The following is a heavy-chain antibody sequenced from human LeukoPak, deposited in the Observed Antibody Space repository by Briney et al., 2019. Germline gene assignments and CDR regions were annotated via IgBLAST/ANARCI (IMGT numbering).Heavy chain of an antibody. Sequence: SETLSLTCTVSGGSISSSSYYWGWIRQPPGKGLEWIGSIYYSGSTYYNPSHKSRVTISVDTSKNQFSLKLSSVTAADTAVYYCARGTMATITEYYFDYWGQGTLVTVSS. CDR1: GGSISSSSYY. CDR2: IYYSGST. D-gene: IGHD5-24*01. CDR3: ARGTMATITEYYFDY. V-gene: IGHV4-39*07. J-gene: IGHJ4*02.